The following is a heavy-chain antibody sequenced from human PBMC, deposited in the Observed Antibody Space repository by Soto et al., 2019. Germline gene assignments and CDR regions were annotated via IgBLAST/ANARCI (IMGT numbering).Heavy chain of an antibody. J-gene: IGHJ5*02. CDR1: GDTFTNFV. CDR2: IATYNSNR. CDR3: ATVLRGVVNWFDP. V-gene: IGHV1-18*01. D-gene: IGHD3-10*01. Sequence: HLVQSGPEVNKPGASITVSCKTSGDTFTNFVLSWVRQAPGQGLEWMGWIATYNSNRNYAQKYQGRLTLTTDTSTSTAYMELKSLRYDDAAVYYCATVLRGVVNWFDPWGQVTLVTVSS.